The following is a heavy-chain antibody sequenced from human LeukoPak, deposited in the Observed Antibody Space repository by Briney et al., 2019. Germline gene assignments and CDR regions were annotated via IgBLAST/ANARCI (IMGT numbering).Heavy chain of an antibody. Sequence: ASVKVSCKASGYTFTSYDINWVRQATGQGLGWMGWMNPNSGYTYYTQRFQGRVTMTRNTAISTAYMELSSLRSEDTAVYYCASGDVTVTNNFDYWGQGTLVSVSS. CDR1: GYTFTSYD. V-gene: IGHV1-8*01. D-gene: IGHD4-11*01. J-gene: IGHJ4*02. CDR3: ASGDVTVTNNFDY. CDR2: MNPNSGYT.